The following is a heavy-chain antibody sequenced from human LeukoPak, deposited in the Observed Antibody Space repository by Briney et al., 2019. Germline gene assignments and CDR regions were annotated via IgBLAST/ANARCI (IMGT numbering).Heavy chain of an antibody. CDR1: GFTVSSNY. J-gene: IGHJ4*02. CDR3: ARHRTMVRGAALDY. Sequence: PGGSLRRSCAASGFTVSSNYMNWVRQAPGKGLEWVSVIYSGGSTYYADSVKGRFTISRDNSKNTLYLQMNSLRAEDTAVYYCARHRTMVRGAALDYWGQGTLVTVSS. D-gene: IGHD3-10*01. CDR2: IYSGGST. V-gene: IGHV3-53*01.